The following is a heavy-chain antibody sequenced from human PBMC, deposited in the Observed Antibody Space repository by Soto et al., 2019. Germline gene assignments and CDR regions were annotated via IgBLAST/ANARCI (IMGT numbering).Heavy chain of an antibody. J-gene: IGHJ6*02. CDR1: GFTFSSYW. Sequence: EVQLVESGGGLVQPGGSLRLSCAASGFTFSSYWMSWVRQAPGKGLEWVANIDQDGSEKKYVDSVKGRFTISRDNAKNSLYVQMNSLSAEDTAVYYCAREQGRLWGGMDLWGQGTTVTVSS. V-gene: IGHV3-7*01. CDR2: IDQDGSEK. D-gene: IGHD3-16*01. CDR3: AREQGRLWGGMDL.